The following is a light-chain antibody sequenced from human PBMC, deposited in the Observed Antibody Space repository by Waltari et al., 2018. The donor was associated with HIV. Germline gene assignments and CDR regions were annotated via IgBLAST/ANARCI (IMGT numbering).Light chain of an antibody. Sequence: QSALTQPASVSGSPGQSITISCTGTSSDVDGYNFVSWYQQHPGKAPKLIIFDVFKRPSGVSVRCSGSKSGNTASLTISGLQSEDEADYYCCSYAGSRTWVFGGGTKVTVL. CDR3: CSYAGSRTWV. CDR1: SSDVDGYNF. J-gene: IGLJ3*02. V-gene: IGLV2-23*02. CDR2: DVF.